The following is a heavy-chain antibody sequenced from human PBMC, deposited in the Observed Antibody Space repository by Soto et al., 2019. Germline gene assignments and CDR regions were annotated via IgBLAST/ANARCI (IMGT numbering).Heavy chain of an antibody. D-gene: IGHD2-2*01. J-gene: IGHJ4*02. CDR1: GFTFSSYG. V-gene: IGHV3-33*01. Sequence: GGSLRLSCAASGFTFSSYGMHWVRQAPGKGLEWVAVIWYDGSNKYYADSVKGRFTFSRDNSKNTLYLQMNSLRAEDTAVYYCARDLVVPALYYFDYWGQGTLVTVSS. CDR2: IWYDGSNK. CDR3: ARDLVVPALYYFDY.